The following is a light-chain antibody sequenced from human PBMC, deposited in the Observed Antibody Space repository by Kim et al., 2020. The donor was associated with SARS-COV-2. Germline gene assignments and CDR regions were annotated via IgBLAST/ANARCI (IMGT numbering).Light chain of an antibody. CDR1: RSDVGGYNY. V-gene: IGLV2-14*03. J-gene: IGLJ3*02. Sequence: SITISYTGTRSDVGGYNYVSWYQQHPGKAPQLMIYDVSNRPSGVSNRFSGSKSGNTASLTISGLQAEDEADYYCSSYTSSSTWVFGGGTKLTVL. CDR2: DVS. CDR3: SSYTSSSTWV.